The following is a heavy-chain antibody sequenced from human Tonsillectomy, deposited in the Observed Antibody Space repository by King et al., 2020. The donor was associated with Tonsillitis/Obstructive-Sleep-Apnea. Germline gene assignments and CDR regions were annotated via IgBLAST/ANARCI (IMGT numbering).Heavy chain of an antibody. CDR2: IYYSGST. V-gene: IGHV4-39*01. D-gene: IGHD6-13*01. J-gene: IGHJ4*02. CDR3: AGVSSSWYVGY. CDR1: GGSISSNSYY. Sequence: QLQESGPGLVKPSETLSLTCTVSGGSISSNSYYWGWIRQPPGKGLEWIGNIYYSGSTYYNPSLKSRVTISVDTSKNQFSLKLSSVTAADTAVYYCAGVSSSWYVGYWGQGTLVTVSS.